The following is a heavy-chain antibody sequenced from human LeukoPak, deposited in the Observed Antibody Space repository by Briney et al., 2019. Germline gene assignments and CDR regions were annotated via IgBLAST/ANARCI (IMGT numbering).Heavy chain of an antibody. V-gene: IGHV1-8*03. Sequence: GASVKVSCKASGYTFTSYGISWVRQAPGQGLEWMGWMNPNSGNTGYAQKFQGRVTITRNTSISTAYMELSSLRSEDTAVYYCARGPRYSSGWYSDYWGQGTLVTVSS. CDR3: ARGPRYSSGWYSDY. CDR1: GYTFTSYG. J-gene: IGHJ4*02. CDR2: MNPNSGNT. D-gene: IGHD6-19*01.